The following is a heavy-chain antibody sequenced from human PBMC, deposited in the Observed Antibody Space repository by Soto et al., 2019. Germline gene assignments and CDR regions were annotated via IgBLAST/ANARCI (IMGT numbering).Heavy chain of an antibody. J-gene: IGHJ4*02. D-gene: IGHD3-9*01. Sequence: PGGSLRLSCAASEFMFSSYAMHWIRHAPGEGLEWVAVISFDGNIIQYADSVKGRFIISRDNSKNTLYLQMNSLRGEDTAVYYCARTFDTITYYFDYWGQGTLVTVSS. CDR3: ARTFDTITYYFDY. CDR2: ISFDGNII. V-gene: IGHV3-30-3*01. CDR1: EFMFSSYA.